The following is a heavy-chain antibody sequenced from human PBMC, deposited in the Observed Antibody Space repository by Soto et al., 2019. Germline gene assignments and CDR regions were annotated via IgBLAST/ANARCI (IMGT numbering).Heavy chain of an antibody. CDR2: TYYRSKWYN. CDR3: AREGPTTVTTWFDP. V-gene: IGHV6-1*01. J-gene: IGHJ5*02. Sequence: SHTHALTSAISEESLSSNIGAWNWIRQSPSSGLEWLGRTYYRSKWYNDYAVSVKSRITINPDTSKNQFSLQLNSVTPEDTAVYYCAREGPTTVTTWFDPWGQGTLVTVSS. CDR1: EESLSSNIGA. D-gene: IGHD4-17*01.